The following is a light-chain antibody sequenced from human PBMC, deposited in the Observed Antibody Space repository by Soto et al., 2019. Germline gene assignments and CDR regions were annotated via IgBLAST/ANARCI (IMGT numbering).Light chain of an antibody. CDR3: XXYNXXPPLT. J-gene: IGKJ4*01. CDR1: QSVSSN. Sequence: EIVMTQSPATLSVSPGERATLSCRASQSVSSNLAWYQQKPGQAPRLLIYGASTRATGIPARFSGSGSGTEFTLTISSLQSEDFXVXXXXXYNXXPPLTFGGGTKVEIK. CDR2: GAS. V-gene: IGKV3-15*01.